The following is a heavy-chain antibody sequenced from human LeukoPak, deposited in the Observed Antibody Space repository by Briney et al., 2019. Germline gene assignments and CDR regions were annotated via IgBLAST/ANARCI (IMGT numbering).Heavy chain of an antibody. J-gene: IGHJ4*02. CDR3: ARRDCSSTRCYASFDY. Sequence: GESLKISCKGSGYSFTSYWIGWVRQMPGKGLEWMGIIYPGDSDTRYSPSFQGQVTISADKSISTAYLQWSSLKASDTAMYYCARRDCSSTRCYASFDYWGQGTLVTVSS. CDR2: IYPGDSDT. CDR1: GYSFTSYW. V-gene: IGHV5-51*01. D-gene: IGHD2-2*01.